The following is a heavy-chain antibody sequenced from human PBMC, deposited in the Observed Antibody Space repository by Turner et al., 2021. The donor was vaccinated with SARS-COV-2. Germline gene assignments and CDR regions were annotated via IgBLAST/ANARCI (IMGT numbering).Heavy chain of an antibody. CDR2: INAGNGNT. V-gene: IGHV1-3*01. Sequence: QVQLVQSGAEVKKPGASVTVSCKASGYSFTSYAMHWVRQAPGQRLEWMGWINAGNGNTNYSQKFQGRVTITRDTSASTAYMELSSLRSEDTAVYSCARDLGYCSSTSCPYYYYYGMDVWGQGTTVTVSS. CDR3: ARDLGYCSSTSCPYYYYYGMDV. CDR1: GYSFTSYA. J-gene: IGHJ6*02. D-gene: IGHD2-2*01.